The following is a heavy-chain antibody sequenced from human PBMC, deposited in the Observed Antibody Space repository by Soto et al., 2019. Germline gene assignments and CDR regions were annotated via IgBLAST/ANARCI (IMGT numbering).Heavy chain of an antibody. J-gene: IGHJ4*02. D-gene: IGHD6-19*01. CDR3: ARHSGWYGLLDY. CDR1: GGSISSSSYY. Sequence: SETLSLTCTVSGGSISSSSYYWGWIRQPPGKGLEWIGSIYYSGSTYYNPSLKSRVTISVDTSKNQFSLKLSSVTAADTAVYYCARHSGWYGLLDYWGQGTLVTVSS. CDR2: IYYSGST. V-gene: IGHV4-39*01.